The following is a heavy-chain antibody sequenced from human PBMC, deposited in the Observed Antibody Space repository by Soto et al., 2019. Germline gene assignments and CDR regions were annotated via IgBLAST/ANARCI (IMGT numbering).Heavy chain of an antibody. D-gene: IGHD1-20*01. CDR3: AAGLRINLNYDHYGMDV. CDR1: GYTFTAYY. V-gene: IGHV1-2*06. Sequence: ASVKVSCKASGYTFTAYYMHWVRQTPGQGLEWMGQINPNSGDTRYSQQLQGRVSLTRDTSISTAYMELSSLTSDDTAVYYCAAGLRINLNYDHYGMDVWGQGATVTASS. J-gene: IGHJ6*02. CDR2: INPNSGDT.